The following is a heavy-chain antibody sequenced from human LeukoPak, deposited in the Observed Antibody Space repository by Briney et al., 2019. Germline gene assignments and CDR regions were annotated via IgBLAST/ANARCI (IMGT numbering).Heavy chain of an antibody. Sequence: GGSLRLSCAASGFRFSSYGMHWVRQAPGKGLEWVAFVQKDENCKKYADSVKGRFTISRDDSKNTLYLQMNSLRVEDTAVYYCANIPNSFGPDYWGQGSLVTVSS. CDR2: VQKDENCK. CDR3: ANIPNSFGPDY. J-gene: IGHJ4*02. V-gene: IGHV3-30*02. D-gene: IGHD3-16*01. CDR1: GFRFSSYG.